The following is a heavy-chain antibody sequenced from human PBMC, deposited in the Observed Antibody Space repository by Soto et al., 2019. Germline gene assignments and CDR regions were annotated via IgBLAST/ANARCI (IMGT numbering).Heavy chain of an antibody. CDR2: VKDGGST. CDR3: ARGQEGIVATH. V-gene: IGHV4-34*01. J-gene: IGHJ4*02. Sequence: QVQLQQWGAGLLKPSETLSLTCTVNGGSLTGYYWSWIRQPPGKGLEWIGEVKDGGSTNYSPSLRGRVCISADTSKNHFSLRLNSATAADTAVYFCARGQEGIVATHWDQGALVTVSS. CDR1: GGSLTGYY. D-gene: IGHD5-12*01.